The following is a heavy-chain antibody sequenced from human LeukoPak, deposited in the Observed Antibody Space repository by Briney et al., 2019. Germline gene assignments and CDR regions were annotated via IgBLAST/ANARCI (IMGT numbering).Heavy chain of an antibody. Sequence: PSETLSLTCTVSGGSISSSSYYWGWIRQPPGKGLEWIGSIYYSGSTYYNPSLKSRVTISVDTSKNQFSLKLSSVTAADTAVYYCARGEWELRPFDIWGQGTMVTVSS. J-gene: IGHJ3*02. D-gene: IGHD1-26*01. CDR2: IYYSGST. CDR3: ARGEWELRPFDI. CDR1: GGSISSSSYY. V-gene: IGHV4-39*01.